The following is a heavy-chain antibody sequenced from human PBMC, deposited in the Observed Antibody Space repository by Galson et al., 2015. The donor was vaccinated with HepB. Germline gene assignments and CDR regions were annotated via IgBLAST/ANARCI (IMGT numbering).Heavy chain of an antibody. CDR2: IKTKSDGGTT. J-gene: IGHJ1*01. V-gene: IGHV3-15*01. CDR3: TTESEEVTSIQEFFHH. CDR1: GLTFSNAW. D-gene: IGHD2-21*02. Sequence: SLRLSCAASGLTFSNAWMNWVRQAPGKGLEWVGRIKTKSDGGTTDYAAPVKGRFSLSRDDSKNTLFLHMNSLKTEDTAVYYCTTESEEVTSIQEFFHHWGQGTLVTVSS.